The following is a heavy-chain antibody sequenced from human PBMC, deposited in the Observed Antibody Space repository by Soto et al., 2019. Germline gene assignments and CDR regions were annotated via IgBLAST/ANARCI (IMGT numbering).Heavy chain of an antibody. CDR3: AREGGVSTIYGLDV. CDR2: IWYDGNTK. V-gene: IGHV3-33*01. J-gene: IGHJ6*02. Sequence: QVVLVESGGGVVQPGRSLRLSCDASGFTFSKYGMHWVRQAPGQGLEWVALIWYDGNTKYYADSVKARFTISRDNSGNTVYLQINSLRAGDTAVYFCAREGGVSTIYGLDVWGQGTTVIVSS. D-gene: IGHD2-8*01. CDR1: GFTFSKYG.